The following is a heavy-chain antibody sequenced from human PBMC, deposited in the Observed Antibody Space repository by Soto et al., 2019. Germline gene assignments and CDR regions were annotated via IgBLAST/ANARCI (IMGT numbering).Heavy chain of an antibody. J-gene: IGHJ6*02. CDR1: GFTFSPYG. CDR3: AREGDDHGSGKSCFHYYGLDV. D-gene: IGHD2-15*01. CDR2: VESDGNAK. V-gene: IGHV3-33*01. Sequence: EGSLRLSCAASGFTFSPYGIHWVRKAPGRGLEWVGLVESDGNAKLYADSVKGRFTISRDNSKNAACLHVNSLRVEDTAVYYCAREGDDHGSGKSCFHYYGLDVWGQGTTVTVSS.